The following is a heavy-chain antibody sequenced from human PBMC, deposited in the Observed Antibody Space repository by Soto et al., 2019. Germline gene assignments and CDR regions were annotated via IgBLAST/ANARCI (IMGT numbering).Heavy chain of an antibody. J-gene: IGHJ4*02. Sequence: PGGSLRLSCAASGFTFSTYWMHWVRQAPGKGLVWVSRINDDGTSTSYADSVKGRFTISRDNAKNTLYLQMNSLRAEDTAVYYCAKENSGSPGDSWGQGT. CDR1: GFTFSTYW. CDR3: AKENSGSPGDS. D-gene: IGHD1-26*01. V-gene: IGHV3-74*01. CDR2: INDDGTST.